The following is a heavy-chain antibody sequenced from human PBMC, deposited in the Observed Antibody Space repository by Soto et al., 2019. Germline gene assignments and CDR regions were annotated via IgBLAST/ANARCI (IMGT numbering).Heavy chain of an antibody. CDR2: TNYSGGT. CDR1: GGSVSSGSYY. V-gene: IGHV4-61*01. Sequence: SETLSLTCTVCGGSVSSGSYYWTCMRQHPGEGLEWIGYTNYSGGTSCNPPLKGRVAISVDTSKKQFSLKVSSVTAADTAVYYCARDGDTSGYYYFDYWGQGTLVTVSS. CDR3: ARDGDTSGYYYFDY. J-gene: IGHJ4*02. D-gene: IGHD3-22*01.